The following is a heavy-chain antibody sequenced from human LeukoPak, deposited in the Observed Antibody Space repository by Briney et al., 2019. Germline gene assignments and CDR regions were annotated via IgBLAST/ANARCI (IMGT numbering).Heavy chain of an antibody. CDR2: ISYDGSNK. Sequence: GGSLRLSCAASGFTFSSYGMHWVRQAPAKGLEWVAVISYDGSNKYYADSVKGRLTISRDNSKNTLYLQMNSLRAEDTAVYYCAKDIRYGSGSYYRGGFDYWGQGTLVTVSS. D-gene: IGHD3-10*01. CDR3: AKDIRYGSGSYYRGGFDY. CDR1: GFTFSSYG. V-gene: IGHV3-30*18. J-gene: IGHJ4*02.